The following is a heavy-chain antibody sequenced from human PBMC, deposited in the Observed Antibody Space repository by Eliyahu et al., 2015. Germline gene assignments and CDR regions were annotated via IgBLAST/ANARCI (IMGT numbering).Heavy chain of an antibody. V-gene: IGHV5-10-1*01. J-gene: IGHJ3*02. D-gene: IGHD4-17*01. CDR3: ARHWRGYGDYGYDAFDI. Sequence: SPSFQGHVTISADKSISTAYLQWSSLKASDTAMYYCARHWRGYGDYGYDAFDIWGQGTMVTVSS.